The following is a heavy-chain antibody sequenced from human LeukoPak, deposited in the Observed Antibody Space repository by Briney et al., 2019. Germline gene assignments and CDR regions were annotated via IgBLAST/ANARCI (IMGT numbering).Heavy chain of an antibody. CDR3: ARHPDSSGYYIDY. V-gene: IGHV4-34*01. Sequence: SETLSLTCAVYGGSFSGDYWSWIRQPPGKGLEWIGEINHSGSTNYNPSLKSRVTISVDTSKNQFSLKLSSVTAADTAVYYCARHPDSSGYYIDYWGQGTLVTVSS. D-gene: IGHD3-22*01. CDR1: GGSFSGDY. CDR2: INHSGST. J-gene: IGHJ4*02.